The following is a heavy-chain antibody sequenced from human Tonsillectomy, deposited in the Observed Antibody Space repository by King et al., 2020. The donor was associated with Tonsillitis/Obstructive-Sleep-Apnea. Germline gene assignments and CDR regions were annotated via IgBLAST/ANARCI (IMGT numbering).Heavy chain of an antibody. CDR2: IWYDGSNK. V-gene: IGHV3-33*01. Sequence: VQLVESGGGVVQPGRSLRLSCAASGFTFSSYGMHWVRQAPGKGLEWVAVIWYDGSNKYYADSVKGRFTISRDNSKNTLYLQMNSLRAEDTAVYYCARVDGYCSSTSCYSHDAFDIWGQGTMVTVSS. CDR3: ARVDGYCSSTSCYSHDAFDI. CDR1: GFTFSSYG. J-gene: IGHJ3*02. D-gene: IGHD2-2*01.